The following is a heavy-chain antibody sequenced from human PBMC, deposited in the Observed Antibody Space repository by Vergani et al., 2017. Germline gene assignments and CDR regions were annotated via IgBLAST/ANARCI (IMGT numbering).Heavy chain of an antibody. CDR2: ISGSGGNT. J-gene: IGHJ4*02. CDR1: GFTFSSYA. CDR3: AKDRYCSSTSCYTPEGEGY. D-gene: IGHD2-2*02. Sequence: VQLVESGGGVVQPGRSLTLSCAASGFTFSSYAMSWVRQVPGKGLEWVSGISGSGGNTYYANSVKGRFTISRDNSKNTLYLQMNSLRAEDTAVYYCAKDRYCSSTSCYTPEGEGYWGQGTLVTVSS. V-gene: IGHV3-23*04.